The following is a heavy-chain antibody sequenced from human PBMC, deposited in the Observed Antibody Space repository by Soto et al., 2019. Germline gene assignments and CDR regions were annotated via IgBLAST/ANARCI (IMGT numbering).Heavy chain of an antibody. J-gene: IGHJ4*02. V-gene: IGHV3-15*01. CDR1: GFTFSNAW. Sequence: EVQLVESGGGLVKPGGSLRLSCAASGFTFSNAWMSWVRQAPGKGLEWVGRIKRKTDGGTTDYAAPVKGRFTISRDDSKNTMYLQMNSLKTEDTAVYYCTTDIVGATDYWGQGTLVTVSS. CDR2: IKRKTDGGTT. CDR3: TTDIVGATDY. D-gene: IGHD1-26*01.